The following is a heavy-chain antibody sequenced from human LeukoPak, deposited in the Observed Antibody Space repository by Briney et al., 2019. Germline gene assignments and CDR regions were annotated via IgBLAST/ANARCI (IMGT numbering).Heavy chain of an antibody. CDR2: ISWDGVST. V-gene: IGHV3-43*01. J-gene: IGHJ6*03. CDR3: AKGNAYSDYYMDV. D-gene: IGHD1-1*01. Sequence: PGGSLRLSCAASGFTFDDYSIHWVRQAPGKGLEWVSFISWDGVSTYYADSVKGRLTISRDNSKNSLYLQINSLRTEDTALYYCAKGNAYSDYYMDVWGKGTTVTVSS. CDR1: GFTFDDYS.